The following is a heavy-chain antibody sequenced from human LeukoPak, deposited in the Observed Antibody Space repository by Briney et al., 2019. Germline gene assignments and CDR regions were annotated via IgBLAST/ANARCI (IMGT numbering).Heavy chain of an antibody. D-gene: IGHD6-19*01. V-gene: IGHV3-23*01. J-gene: IGHJ4*02. CDR3: AKSPGSSAWFFDY. CDR1: GFTFSNYV. Sequence: GGSLRLSCAASGFTFSNYVMSCVRQAPGKGLEGVSGISGSGGSIYYADSVKGRFTISRDTSKNTLHLQMNSLRGDDTAVYYCAKSPGSSAWFFDYWGQGTLVTVSS. CDR2: ISGSGGSI.